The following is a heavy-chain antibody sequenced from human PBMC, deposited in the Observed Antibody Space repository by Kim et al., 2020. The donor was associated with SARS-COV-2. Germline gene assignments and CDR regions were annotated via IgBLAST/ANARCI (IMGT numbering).Heavy chain of an antibody. CDR1: GASISSGSYS. Sequence: SETLSLTCDVSGASISSGSYSWSWIRQPPGKGLEWIASIYQSGGTYYNPSLKSRATISVDRSKNQFSLTLTSVTAADTAVYYCTRGPYSDYFDYWGQGTL. CDR3: TRGPYSDYFDY. D-gene: IGHD4-4*01. V-gene: IGHV4-30-2*01. CDR2: IYQSGGT. J-gene: IGHJ4*02.